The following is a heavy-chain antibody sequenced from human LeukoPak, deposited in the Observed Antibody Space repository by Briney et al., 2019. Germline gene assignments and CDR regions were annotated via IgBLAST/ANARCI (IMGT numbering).Heavy chain of an antibody. CDR3: ARGSGIHFDY. V-gene: IGHV3-13*04. D-gene: IGHD1-26*01. J-gene: IGHJ4*02. CDR2: IGAADDT. Sequence: HSGGSLRLSCAASGFTFSNYDMFWVRQTTGKGLEWVSTIGAADDTYYPGSVRGRFTISRESAKDSLYLQTNSLRAGDTAVYYCARGSGIHFDYWGQGTLVTVSS. CDR1: GFTFSNYD.